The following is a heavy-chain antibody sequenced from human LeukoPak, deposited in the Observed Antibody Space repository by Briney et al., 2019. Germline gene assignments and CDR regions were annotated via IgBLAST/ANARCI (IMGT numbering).Heavy chain of an antibody. V-gene: IGHV3-48*01. CDR2: ISSSSSTI. D-gene: IGHD2-15*01. Sequence: GGSLRLSCAASGFTFSTCKMNWVRQAPGKGLEWVSYISSSSSTIYYADSVRGRFTISRDNAKNSLYLQMNSLRAEDTAVYYCAKLRCSGGSCYSGDAFDIWGQGTMVTVSS. J-gene: IGHJ3*02. CDR3: AKLRCSGGSCYSGDAFDI. CDR1: GFTFSTCK.